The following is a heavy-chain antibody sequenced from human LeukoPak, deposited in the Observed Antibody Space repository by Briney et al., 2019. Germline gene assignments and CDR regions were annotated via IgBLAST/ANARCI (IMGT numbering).Heavy chain of an antibody. CDR2: IHPSGGST. V-gene: IGHV1-46*01. CDR1: GCTFTDYY. CDR3: ARMAMDPAMVTNFFDL. Sequence: GASVKISCKASGCTFTDYYMYWVRQAPGQGPECMGVIHPSGGSTTYAQKFQGRVTLTKDTATSTVYIELSSLRSDDTAVYYCARMAMDPAMVTNFFDLWGQGTLLTVSA. D-gene: IGHD5-18*01. J-gene: IGHJ4*02.